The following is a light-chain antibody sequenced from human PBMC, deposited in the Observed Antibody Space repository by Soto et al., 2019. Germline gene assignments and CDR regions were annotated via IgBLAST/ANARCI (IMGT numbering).Light chain of an antibody. V-gene: IGLV3-16*01. CDR1: ALPKKY. J-gene: IGLJ2*01. CDR2: KNS. Sequence: SYELTQPPSVSVSLGQMARITCSGEALPKKYAYWHQQKPGQSPVVVIYKNSERPSGIPERFSGSSSGTIVTLTISGVQAEDEADYYCLSADSSGTVWVIGGGTKLTVL. CDR3: LSADSSGTVWV.